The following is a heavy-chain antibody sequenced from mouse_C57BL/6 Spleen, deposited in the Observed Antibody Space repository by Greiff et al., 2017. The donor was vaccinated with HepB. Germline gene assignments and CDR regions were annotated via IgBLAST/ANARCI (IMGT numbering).Heavy chain of an antibody. V-gene: IGHV5-9-1*02. J-gene: IGHJ3*01. D-gene: IGHD3-2*02. CDR2: ISSGGDYI. CDR1: GFTFSSYA. Sequence: EVQGVESGEGLVKPGGSLKLSCAASGFTFSSYAMSWVRQTPEKRLEWVAYISSGGDYIYYADTVKGRFTISRDNARNTLYLQMSSLKSEDTAMYYCTRAPETAQATAFAYWGQGTLVTVSA. CDR3: TRAPETAQATAFAY.